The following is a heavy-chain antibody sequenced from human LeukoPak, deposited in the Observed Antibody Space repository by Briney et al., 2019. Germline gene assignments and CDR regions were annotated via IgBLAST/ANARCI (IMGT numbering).Heavy chain of an antibody. CDR3: AKDTSIAVAGTTWFDP. CDR1: GFTFSSYS. V-gene: IGHV3-48*04. D-gene: IGHD6-19*01. J-gene: IGHJ5*02. Sequence: GGSLRLSCAASGFTFSSYSMNWVRQAPGKGLEWVSYISSSSSTIYYADSVKGRFTISRDNAKNSLYLQMNSLRAEDTALYYCAKDTSIAVAGTTWFDPWGQGTLVTVSS. CDR2: ISSSSSTI.